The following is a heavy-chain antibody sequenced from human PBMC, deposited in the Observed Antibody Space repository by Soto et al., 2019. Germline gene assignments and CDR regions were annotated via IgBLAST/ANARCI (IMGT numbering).Heavy chain of an antibody. D-gene: IGHD2-15*01. Sequence: QSQTLSLTCAISGDSVSSNSAAWNWIRQSPSRGLEWLGRTYYRSKWYNDYAVSVKSRITINPDTSKNQFSLQLNSVTPEDTAVYYCARDKADGYCSGGSCLPGFLAFDIWGQGTMVTVSS. J-gene: IGHJ3*02. CDR1: GDSVSSNSAA. CDR3: ARDKADGYCSGGSCLPGFLAFDI. V-gene: IGHV6-1*01. CDR2: TYYRSKWYN.